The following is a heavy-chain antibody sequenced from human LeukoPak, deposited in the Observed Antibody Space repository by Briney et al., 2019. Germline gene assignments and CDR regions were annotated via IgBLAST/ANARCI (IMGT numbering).Heavy chain of an antibody. J-gene: IGHJ3*02. CDR2: IYYSGST. CDR3: ARDPGPYYDFWSGYYTRNDAFDI. CDR1: GGSISSYY. D-gene: IGHD3-3*01. Sequence: SETLSLTCTVSGGSISSYYWSWIRQPPGKGLEWIGHIYYSGSTNYNPSLKSRVTISVDTSKNQFSLKLSSVTAADTAVYYCARDPGPYYDFWSGYYTRNDAFDIWGQGTMVTVSS. V-gene: IGHV4-59*01.